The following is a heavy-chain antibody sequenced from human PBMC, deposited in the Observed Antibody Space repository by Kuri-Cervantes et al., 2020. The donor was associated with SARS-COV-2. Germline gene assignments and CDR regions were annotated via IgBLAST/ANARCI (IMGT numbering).Heavy chain of an antibody. D-gene: IGHD3-3*01. Sequence: SETLSLTCTVSGGSISSSSYYWGWIRQPPGKGLEWIGSIYYSGSTYYNPSLKSRVTISVDTSKGQFSLKLSSVTAADTAVYYCARQMMSSITIFGVVITRNWFDPWGQGTLVTVSS. J-gene: IGHJ5*02. V-gene: IGHV4-39*01. CDR1: GGSISSSSYY. CDR3: ARQMMSSITIFGVVITRNWFDP. CDR2: IYYSGST.